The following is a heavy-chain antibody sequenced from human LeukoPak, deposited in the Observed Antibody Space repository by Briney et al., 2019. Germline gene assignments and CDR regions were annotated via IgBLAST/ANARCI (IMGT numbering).Heavy chain of an antibody. CDR3: ARDRKWELLNWYFDL. V-gene: IGHV4-39*07. D-gene: IGHD1-26*01. CDR2: IYYSGST. J-gene: IGHJ2*01. CDR1: GGSISSSSYY. Sequence: SETLSLTCTVSGGSISSSSYYWGWIRQPPGKGLEWIGSIYYSGSTYYNPSLKSRVTISVDTSKNQFSLKLSSVTAADSAVYYCARDRKWELLNWYFDLWDRGTLVTVSS.